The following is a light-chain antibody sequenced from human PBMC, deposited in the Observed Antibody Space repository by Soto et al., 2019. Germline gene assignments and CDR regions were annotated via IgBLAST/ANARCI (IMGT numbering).Light chain of an antibody. Sequence: QPVLTQPPSASGSPGQSVTISCTGTSSDVGGYNYVSWYQQHPGKAPKVIIYDVSKRPSGVPDRFSGSKSGNTASLTVSGLQTEDEADYYCASHAGSSAVFGGGTQLTVL. CDR3: ASHAGSSAV. J-gene: IGLJ2*01. CDR2: DVS. CDR1: SSDVGGYNY. V-gene: IGLV2-8*01.